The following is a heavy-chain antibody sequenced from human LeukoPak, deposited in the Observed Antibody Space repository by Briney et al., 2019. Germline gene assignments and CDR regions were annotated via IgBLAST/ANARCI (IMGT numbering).Heavy chain of an antibody. V-gene: IGHV3-7*03. CDR1: GFTFSGRW. CDR3: AREIVGTLKSRFDP. CDR2: INQDGTDK. J-gene: IGHJ5*02. Sequence: GGSLRLSCAASGFTFSGRWMSWLRQAPGKGLEWVANINQDGTDKYYVDSVKGRFTISRDNAKNSLYLQMNSLRAEDTAVYYCAREIVGTLKSRFDPWGQGTLVTVSS. D-gene: IGHD1-26*01.